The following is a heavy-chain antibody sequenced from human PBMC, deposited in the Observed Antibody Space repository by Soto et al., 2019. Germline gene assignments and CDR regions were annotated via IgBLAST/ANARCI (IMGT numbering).Heavy chain of an antibody. CDR3: ARHSGYDYVFDY. V-gene: IGHV1-2*02. J-gene: IGHJ4*02. CDR1: GYTFTGYY. Sequence: ASVKVSCKASGYTFTGYYIHWVRQAPGQGLEWMGWINPNNGDTNYAQKFQGRVSMTRDTSTSTAYMELSSLRFDDTAVHYCARHSGYDYVFDYWGQGTLVTVSS. D-gene: IGHD5-12*01. CDR2: INPNNGDT.